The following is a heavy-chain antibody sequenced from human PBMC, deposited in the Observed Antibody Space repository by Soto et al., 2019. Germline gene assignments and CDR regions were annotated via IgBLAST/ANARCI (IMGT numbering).Heavy chain of an antibody. CDR1: GFTFSSYG. Sequence: QVQLVESGGGVVQPGRSLRLSCAASGFTFSSYGMHWVRQAPGKGLEWVAVISYDGSNKYYADSVKGRFTISRDNSKNTLYLQMNSLRAEDKAVYYCAKDITYYYDSSGYYSSTGQGYWGQGTLVTVSS. CDR3: AKDITYYYDSSGYYSSTGQGY. D-gene: IGHD3-22*01. CDR2: ISYDGSNK. J-gene: IGHJ4*02. V-gene: IGHV3-30*18.